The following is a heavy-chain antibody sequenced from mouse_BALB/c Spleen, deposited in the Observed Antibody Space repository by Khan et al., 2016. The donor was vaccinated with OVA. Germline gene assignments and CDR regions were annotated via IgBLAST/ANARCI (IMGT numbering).Heavy chain of an antibody. CDR1: GYTFTNYV. CDR3: EREASNWDGSLAY. D-gene: IGHD4-1*01. J-gene: IGHJ3*01. Sequence: VQLKQSGPDLVKPGASVKMSCKASGYTFTNYVMNWVKQKPGQGLEWIGYINPYNDGIRYNEKFKGKSTLTSDKSSSTAYMELSSLTSEDSAVYYCEREASNWDGSLAYWGQGTLVTVSA. CDR2: INPYNDGI. V-gene: IGHV1S136*01.